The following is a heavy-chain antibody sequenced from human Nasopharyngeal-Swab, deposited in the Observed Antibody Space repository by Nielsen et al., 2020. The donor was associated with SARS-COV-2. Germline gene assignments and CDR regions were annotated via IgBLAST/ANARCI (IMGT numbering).Heavy chain of an antibody. CDR1: GFIFSSSA. Sequence: GESLKISCAASGFIFSSSAIHWVRQASGNGLEWVGRIGDKDHNYATTYGASVQGRFTISSDDSKNTAFLQMDSLKTEDTALYYCTTDFYFDYWGQGTLVTVSS. V-gene: IGHV3-73*01. J-gene: IGHJ4*02. CDR3: TTDFYFDY. CDR2: IGDKDHNYAT.